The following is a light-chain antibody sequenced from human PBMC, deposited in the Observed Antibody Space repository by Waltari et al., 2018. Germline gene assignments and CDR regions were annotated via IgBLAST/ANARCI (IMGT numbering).Light chain of an antibody. V-gene: IGLV1-40*01. CDR1: SSNIGAGYD. CDR3: QSYDSGHLV. Sequence: QSVLTQPPSVSGAPGQRVTISCTGSSSNIGAGYDVHWYQQLPGTAPKLLIYLNTHRPPGVPDRFTGSRPGTSASLAMTGLQAEDEADYYCQSYDSGHLVFGGGTKLTVL. CDR2: LNT. J-gene: IGLJ2*01.